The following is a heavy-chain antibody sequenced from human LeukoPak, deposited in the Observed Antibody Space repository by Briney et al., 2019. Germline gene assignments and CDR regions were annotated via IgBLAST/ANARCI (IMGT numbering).Heavy chain of an antibody. CDR2: ISYSGST. CDR3: ARRSDYVWGSYRGDSFDY. J-gene: IGHJ4*02. D-gene: IGHD3-16*02. V-gene: IGHV4-59*08. Sequence: SETLSLTCTVSGGSISSYYWSWIRQPPGKKLEWIAYISYSGSTNYNPSLKSRVTISVDTSKNQFSLKLSSVTAADTAVYYCARRSDYVWGSYRGDSFDYWGQGTLVTVSS. CDR1: GGSISSYY.